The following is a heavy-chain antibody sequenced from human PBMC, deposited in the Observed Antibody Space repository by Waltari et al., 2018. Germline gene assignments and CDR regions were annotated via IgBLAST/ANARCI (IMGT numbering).Heavy chain of an antibody. V-gene: IGHV1-69*10. CDR2: IIPIIGIA. D-gene: IGHD3-10*01. CDR3: ARWFGELSLYYYYYGMDV. J-gene: IGHJ6*02. CDR1: GDTFSSYA. Sequence: QVPPVQSGAEAKRPGCSVTVSGKASGDTFSSYAISWVRSAPGNGLEWMGGIIPIIGIANYEQKFQGRVTITADKSTSTAYMELSSLRSEDTAVYYCARWFGELSLYYYYYGMDVWGQGTTVTVSS.